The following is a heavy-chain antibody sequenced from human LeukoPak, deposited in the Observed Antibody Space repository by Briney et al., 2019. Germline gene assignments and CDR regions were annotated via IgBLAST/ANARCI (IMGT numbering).Heavy chain of an antibody. V-gene: IGHV3-74*03. Sequence: GGSLRLSCAASGFTFSSHWTHWVRQAPGKGLVWVSRINGDGSNTTYADSVKGRFTISRDNAKNTLYLQMNSLRAEDTAVYYCARDLSGRDDYWGQGTLVTVSS. CDR2: INGDGSNT. D-gene: IGHD7-27*01. CDR1: GFTFSSHW. J-gene: IGHJ4*02. CDR3: ARDLSGRDDY.